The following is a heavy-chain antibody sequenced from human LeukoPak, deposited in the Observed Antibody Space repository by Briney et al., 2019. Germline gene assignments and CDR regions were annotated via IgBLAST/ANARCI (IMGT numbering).Heavy chain of an antibody. D-gene: IGHD3-3*01. CDR3: ARQFLDYDFWSGKENYFDY. CDR1: GGSISSGGYY. CDR2: IYYSGST. J-gene: IGHJ4*02. V-gene: IGHV4-31*03. Sequence: PSQTLSLTCTVSGGSISSGGYYWSWIRQHPGKGLEWIGYIYYSGSTYYNPSLKSRVTISVDTSKNQFSLKLSSVTAADTAVYYCARQFLDYDFWSGKENYFDYWGQGTLVTVSS.